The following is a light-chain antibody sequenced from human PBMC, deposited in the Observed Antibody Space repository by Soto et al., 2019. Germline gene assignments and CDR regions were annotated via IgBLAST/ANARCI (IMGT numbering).Light chain of an antibody. V-gene: IGKV3-20*01. J-gene: IGKJ2*01. Sequence: ETVLTQSPGTLSLSPGERATLSCRASQSVSSTWLAWYQQKPGQPPRLLIYGASSRASGIPDRFSGSGSGTEFTLTISRLEPEDFAVYYCQQYGSSRYTFGQGSKLELK. CDR3: QQYGSSRYT. CDR2: GAS. CDR1: QSVSSTW.